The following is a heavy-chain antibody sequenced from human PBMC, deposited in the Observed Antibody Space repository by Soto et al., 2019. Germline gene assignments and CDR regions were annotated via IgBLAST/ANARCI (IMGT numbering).Heavy chain of an antibody. V-gene: IGHV4-59*01. CDR1: GGSISDYQ. D-gene: IGHD3-16*01. CDR3: ARMRGLGEISPYLDY. Sequence: QVQLQESGPGLVKPSETLSLTCSISGGSISDYQWNWIRQPPGKGLEWIGYNYYSARTNYNPSLKSRLTISLDTSTRQFSLRLRSVTAADTAVYYCARMRGLGEISPYLDYWGQGALVTVSS. J-gene: IGHJ4*02. CDR2: NYYSART.